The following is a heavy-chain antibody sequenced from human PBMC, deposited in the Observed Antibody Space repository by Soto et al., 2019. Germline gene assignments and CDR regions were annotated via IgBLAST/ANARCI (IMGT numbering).Heavy chain of an antibody. Sequence: SVKVSCKASGGTFSSYTIIWVRQAPGQGLEWMGGIIPIFGTANYAQKFQGRVTITADESTSTAYMELSSLRSEDTAVYYCARRGPRDAFDIWGQGTMVTVSS. CDR3: ARRGPRDAFDI. V-gene: IGHV1-69*13. CDR1: GGTFSSYT. J-gene: IGHJ3*02. CDR2: IIPIFGTA.